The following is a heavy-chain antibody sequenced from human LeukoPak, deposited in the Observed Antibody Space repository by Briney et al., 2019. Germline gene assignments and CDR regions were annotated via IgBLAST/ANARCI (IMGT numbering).Heavy chain of an antibody. CDR3: AELGITMIGGV. V-gene: IGHV3-7*01. CDR2: IKKDGSEK. Sequence: GGSLRLSCAASGFTFSSYWMSWVRQAPGKGLEWVANIKKDGSEKKYVDSVKGRFTISRDNAKNSLYLQMNSLRAEDTAVYYCAELGITMIGGVWGKGTTVTISS. J-gene: IGHJ6*04. D-gene: IGHD3-10*02. CDR1: GFTFSSYW.